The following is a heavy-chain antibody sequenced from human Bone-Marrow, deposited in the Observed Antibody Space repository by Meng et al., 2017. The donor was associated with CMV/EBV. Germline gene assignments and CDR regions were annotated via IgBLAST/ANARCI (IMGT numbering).Heavy chain of an antibody. J-gene: IGHJ4*02. Sequence: VQLVQSGAEVKKPGASVKGSCKASGYTFTSYGISWVRQAPGQGLEWMGWISAYNGNTNYAQKLQGRVTMTTDTSTSTAYMELRSLRSDDTAVYYCAVTYYYDSSGYYSFDYWGQGTLVTVSS. CDR1: GYTFTSYG. CDR3: AVTYYYDSSGYYSFDY. CDR2: ISAYNGNT. V-gene: IGHV1-18*01. D-gene: IGHD3-22*01.